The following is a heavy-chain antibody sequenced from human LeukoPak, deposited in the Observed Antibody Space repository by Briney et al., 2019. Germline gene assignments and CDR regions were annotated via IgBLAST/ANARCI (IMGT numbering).Heavy chain of an antibody. V-gene: IGHV1-2*02. J-gene: IGHJ4*02. Sequence: ASVKVSCKASGYTFTGYYMHWVRQAPGQGLEWMGWINPNSGGTNYAQKFQGRVTMTRDTSISTAHMELSRLRSDDTAVYYCARDLYGDYGSADYWGQGTLVTVSS. CDR3: ARDLYGDYGSADY. CDR2: INPNSGGT. D-gene: IGHD4-17*01. CDR1: GYTFTGYY.